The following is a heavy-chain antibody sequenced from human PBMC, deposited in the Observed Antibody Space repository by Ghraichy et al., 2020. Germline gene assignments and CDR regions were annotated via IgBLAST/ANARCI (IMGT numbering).Heavy chain of an antibody. CDR2: IYTSGST. V-gene: IGHV4-61*02. Sequence: QTLSLTCTVSGGSISSGSYYWSWIRQPAGKGLEWIGRIYTSGSTNYNPSLKSRVTISVDTSKNQFSLKLSSVTAADTAVYYCARDRGYGFYWGQGTLVTVSS. D-gene: IGHD3-10*01. CDR1: GGSISSGSYY. CDR3: ARDRGYGFY. J-gene: IGHJ4*02.